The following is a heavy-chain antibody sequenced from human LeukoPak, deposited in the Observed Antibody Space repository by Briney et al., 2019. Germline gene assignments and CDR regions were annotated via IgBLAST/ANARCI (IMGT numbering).Heavy chain of an antibody. V-gene: IGHV1-2*02. CDR3: ARDAYCSSSSCYGWLDP. Sequence: ASVKVSCKTSGYTFTDYYTHWVRQAPGQRLEWLGWINPNSGGTKYAQKFQYRITMTRDTSISTAYLELSSLRSDDTAVYYCARDAYCSSSSCYGWLDPWGQGTQVTVSS. CDR2: INPNSGGT. CDR1: GYTFTDYY. D-gene: IGHD2-2*01. J-gene: IGHJ5*02.